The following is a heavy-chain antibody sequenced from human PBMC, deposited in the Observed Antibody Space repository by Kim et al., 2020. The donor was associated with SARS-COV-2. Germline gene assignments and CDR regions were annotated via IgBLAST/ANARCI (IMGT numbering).Heavy chain of an antibody. CDR3: AVAYGDYGYYYYGMDV. CDR1: GGTFSSYA. D-gene: IGHD4-17*01. CDR2: IIPIFGTA. J-gene: IGHJ6*02. Sequence: SVKVSCKASGGTFSSYAISWVRQAPGQGLEWMGGIIPIFGTANYAQKFQGRVTITADESTSTAYMELSSLRSEDTAVYYCAVAYGDYGYYYYGMDVWGQGTTVTVSS. V-gene: IGHV1-69*13.